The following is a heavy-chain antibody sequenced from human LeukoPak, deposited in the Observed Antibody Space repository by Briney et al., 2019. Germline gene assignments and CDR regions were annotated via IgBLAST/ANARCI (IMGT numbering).Heavy chain of an antibody. V-gene: IGHV1-2*02. D-gene: IGHD2-15*01. J-gene: IGHJ5*02. CDR2: IDPNTGGT. CDR3: AREYCSGGSCYLIWFDP. CDR1: GYTFTGYY. Sequence: ASVKVSCKASGYTFTGYYIHWVRQAPGQGPEWMGWIDPNTGGTNYAQKFQGRVTMTRDTSIRTAYMELSRLISDDTAVYYCAREYCSGGSCYLIWFDPWGQGTLVTVSS.